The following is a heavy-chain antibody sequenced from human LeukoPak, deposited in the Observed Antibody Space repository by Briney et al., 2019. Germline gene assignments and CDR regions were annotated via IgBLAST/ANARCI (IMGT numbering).Heavy chain of an antibody. CDR3: ARATGTRDVAFDI. CDR1: GFTFTSHY. J-gene: IGHJ3*02. CDR2: INPNSGGT. D-gene: IGHD1-7*01. V-gene: IGHV1-2*02. Sequence: ASMKVSCKTSGFTFTSHYMHWLRQAPGQGLEWMGWINPNSGGTNYAQKFQGRVTMTRDTSISTAYMELSRLRSDDTAVYYCARATGTRDVAFDIWGQGAMVTVSS.